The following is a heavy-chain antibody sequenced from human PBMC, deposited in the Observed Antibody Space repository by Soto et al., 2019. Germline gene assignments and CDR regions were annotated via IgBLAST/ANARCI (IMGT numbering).Heavy chain of an antibody. CDR2: ISYDGSNK. Sequence: QVQLVESGGGVVQPGRSLRLSCAASGFTFSSYAMHWVRQAPGKGLEWVAVISYDGSNKYYADSVKGRFTISRDNSKNPQYQLMNIRRAEATALYCWAPQRDIASLFSWGQGTLVTVSS. V-gene: IGHV3-30-3*01. D-gene: IGHD6-6*01. CDR1: GFTFSSYA. J-gene: IGHJ5*02. CDR3: APQRDIASLFS.